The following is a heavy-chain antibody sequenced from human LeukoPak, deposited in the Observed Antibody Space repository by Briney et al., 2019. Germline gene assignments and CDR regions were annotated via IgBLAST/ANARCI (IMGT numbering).Heavy chain of an antibody. CDR2: MNSNSGNT. J-gene: IGHJ3*02. D-gene: IGHD3-3*01. Sequence: ASVKVSCKASGYTFTSYDINWERQATGQGLEWMGWMNSNSGNTGYAQKFQGRFTITRNTSISTAYMELSSLRSEDTAVYYCARGTYTIFGVVIKTSDAFDIWGQGTMVTVSS. V-gene: IGHV1-8*03. CDR1: GYTFTSYD. CDR3: ARGTYTIFGVVIKTSDAFDI.